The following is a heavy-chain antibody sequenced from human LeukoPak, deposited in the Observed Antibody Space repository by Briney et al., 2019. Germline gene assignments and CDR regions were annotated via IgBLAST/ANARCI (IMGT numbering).Heavy chain of an antibody. V-gene: IGHV3-21*01. CDR2: ISSSSTYI. CDR3: ARDRV. Sequence: PGGSLRLSCAASGFTFSSYTMNWVRQASGKGLEWVSSISSSSTYIYYADSVKGRLTISRDNAKNSVYLQMNSLRADDTAVYYCARDRVGGQGTLVTVSS. J-gene: IGHJ4*02. CDR1: GFTFSSYT.